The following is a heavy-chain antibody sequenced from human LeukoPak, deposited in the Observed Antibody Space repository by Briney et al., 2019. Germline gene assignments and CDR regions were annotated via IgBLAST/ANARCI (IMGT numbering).Heavy chain of an antibody. CDR2: INHSGTS. D-gene: IGHD6-19*01. Sequence: SETLSLTCTVSGGSISSYYWSWIRQPPGKGLECIGEINHSGTSNYNPSLKSRVSISVDTSKNQFSLNLTSVTAADTAVYYCARGGYNSGWFRNYYYYYGMDVRGQGTTVTVSS. V-gene: IGHV4-34*01. J-gene: IGHJ6*02. CDR3: ARGGYNSGWFRNYYYYYGMDV. CDR1: GGSISSYY.